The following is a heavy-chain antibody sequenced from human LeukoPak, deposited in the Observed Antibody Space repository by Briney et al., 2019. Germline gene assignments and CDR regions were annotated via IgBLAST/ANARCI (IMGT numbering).Heavy chain of an antibody. CDR1: GFTFSIYA. D-gene: IGHD6-19*01. Sequence: GGSLRLSCSAPGFTFSIYAMHWVRQAPGKGLENVSGISDNGGSTYYADSVKGRFTISRDNSKNTLYLQMSSLTPEDTARYYCVNLGQWLVPDYYYGVDVWGQGTTVTVSS. V-gene: IGHV3-64D*06. CDR3: VNLGQWLVPDYYYGVDV. J-gene: IGHJ6*02. CDR2: ISDNGGST.